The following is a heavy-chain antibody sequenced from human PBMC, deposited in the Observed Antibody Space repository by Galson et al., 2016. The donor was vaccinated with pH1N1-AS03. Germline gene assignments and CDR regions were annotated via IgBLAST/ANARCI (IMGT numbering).Heavy chain of an antibody. CDR3: VKDCGLGGSRDY. V-gene: IGHV3-30*02. D-gene: IGHD2-15*01. CDR1: GFTFTSYG. CDR2: IRFNGNDK. J-gene: IGHJ4*02. Sequence: SLRLSCAASGFTFTSYGLHWVRQAPGKGLEWVAFIRFNGNDKYYADSVKGRFTISRDNSKNTLYLQLNSLRVEDTAVYYCVKDCGLGGSRDYWGQGTLVTVSS.